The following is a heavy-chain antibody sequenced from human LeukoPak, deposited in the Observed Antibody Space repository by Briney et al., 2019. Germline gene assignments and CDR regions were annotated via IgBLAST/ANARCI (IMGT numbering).Heavy chain of an antibody. CDR1: GYTLTELS. J-gene: IGHJ4*02. CDR2: FDPEDGET. V-gene: IGHV1-24*01. Sequence: RASVKVSCKVSGYTLTELSMHWVRQAPGKGLEWMGGFDPEDGETIYAQKFQGRVTMTEDTSTDTAYMELSSLRAEDTALYYCAKGPGRGSYRYGYFDYWGQGTLVTVSS. CDR3: AKGPGRGSYRYGYFDY. D-gene: IGHD3-16*02.